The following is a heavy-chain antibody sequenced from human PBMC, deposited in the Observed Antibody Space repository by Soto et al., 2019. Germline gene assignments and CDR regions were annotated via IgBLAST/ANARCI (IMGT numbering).Heavy chain of an antibody. CDR2: IRSKTNTYAT. Sequence: EVQLVESGGGLVQPGGSLKISCTDSGSTFSDSTIHWVRQAPGKGLEWVGRIRSKTNTYATAFAATVKGRFTISRDDSENTAFLQMNSLKADDTAVYFCTRQRLLWGRFDYWGQGTLVTVSS. D-gene: IGHD2-21*01. CDR3: TRQRLLWGRFDY. J-gene: IGHJ4*02. V-gene: IGHV3-73*01. CDR1: GSTFSDST.